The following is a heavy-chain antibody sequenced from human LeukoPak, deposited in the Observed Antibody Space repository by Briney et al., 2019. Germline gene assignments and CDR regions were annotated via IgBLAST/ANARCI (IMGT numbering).Heavy chain of an antibody. J-gene: IGHJ4*02. CDR1: GGSISSSSYC. CDR2: IYYSGST. Sequence: SETLSLTCTVSGGSISSSSYCWGWIRQPPGKGLEWIGTIYYSGSTYYNPSLKSRVTISVDTSKNQFSLKLSSVTAADTAVYYCARHAGDGYNRPHDYWGQGTLVTVSS. CDR3: ARHAGDGYNRPHDY. V-gene: IGHV4-39*01. D-gene: IGHD5-24*01.